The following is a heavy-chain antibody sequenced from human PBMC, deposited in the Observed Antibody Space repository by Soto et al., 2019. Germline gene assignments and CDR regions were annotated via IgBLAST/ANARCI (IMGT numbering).Heavy chain of an antibody. D-gene: IGHD6-13*01. CDR1: GYTFTSYG. Sequence: ASVKVSCKASGYTFTSYGISWVRQAPGQGLEWMGWISAYNGSTNYAQKLQGRVTMTTDTSTSTAYMELRSLRSDDTAVYYCARRVAAAGTSWFDPWGQGTLVTVSS. CDR2: ISAYNGST. V-gene: IGHV1-18*04. J-gene: IGHJ5*02. CDR3: ARRVAAAGTSWFDP.